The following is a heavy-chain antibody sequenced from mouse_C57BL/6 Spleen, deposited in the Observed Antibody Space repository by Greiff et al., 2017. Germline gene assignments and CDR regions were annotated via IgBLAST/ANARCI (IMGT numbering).Heavy chain of an antibody. V-gene: IGHV1-54*01. CDR1: GYAFTNYL. Sequence: VQLQQSGAELVRPGTSVKVSCKASGYAFTNYLIEWVKQRPGQGLEWIGVINPGSGGTNYNEKFKGKATLTADKSSSTAYMQLSSLTSEDSAVYCCARGRYAMDYWGQGTSVTVSS. J-gene: IGHJ4*01. CDR3: ARGRYAMDY. CDR2: INPGSGGT.